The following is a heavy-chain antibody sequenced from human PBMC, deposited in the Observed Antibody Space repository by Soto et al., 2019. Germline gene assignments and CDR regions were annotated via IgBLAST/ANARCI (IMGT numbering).Heavy chain of an antibody. CDR2: IIPIFVTA. V-gene: IGHV1-69*19. J-gene: IGHJ3*02. Sequence: QVQLVQSGAEVKKPGSSVKVSCKASGGTFSSYAISWVRQAPGQGLEWMGGIIPIFVTANYAQKFQGRVTITSAESTSKAYVELSSLRAEDTAVYYCASGGNDAFDIWGQGTMVTVSS. CDR1: GGTFSSYA. CDR3: ASGGNDAFDI. D-gene: IGHD2-15*01.